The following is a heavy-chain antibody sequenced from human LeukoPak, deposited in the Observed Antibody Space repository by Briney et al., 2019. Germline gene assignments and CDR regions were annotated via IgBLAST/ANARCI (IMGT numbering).Heavy chain of an antibody. V-gene: IGHV4-59*12. Sequence: SETLSLTCTVSGGSISSYYWSWIRQPPGKGLEWIGSVLYSGSTYYNPSLKSRVIISIDTSKSQFSLKLSSVTAADTAVYYCARDRRGRNCSGGSCSDLDVWGKGTTVTVSS. CDR1: GGSISSYY. D-gene: IGHD2-15*01. J-gene: IGHJ6*04. CDR3: ARDRRGRNCSGGSCSDLDV. CDR2: VLYSGST.